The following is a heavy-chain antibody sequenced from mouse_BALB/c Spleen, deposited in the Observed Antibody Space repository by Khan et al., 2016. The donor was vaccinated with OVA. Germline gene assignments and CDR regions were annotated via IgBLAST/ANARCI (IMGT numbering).Heavy chain of an antibody. J-gene: IGHJ4*01. CDR3: ARAYYRYDGYYAMDY. Sequence: VQLQESGPGLVAPSQSLSSTCTVSGFSLSRYNIHWVRQPPGKGLEWLGVIWGGGGTDYNSTLKSRLSISKDNSKSHVFLKMNSLQTDDTSMYYCARAYYRYDGYYAMDYWGQGTSVTVSS. CDR1: GFSLSRYN. D-gene: IGHD2-14*01. CDR2: IWGGGGT. V-gene: IGHV2-6-4*01.